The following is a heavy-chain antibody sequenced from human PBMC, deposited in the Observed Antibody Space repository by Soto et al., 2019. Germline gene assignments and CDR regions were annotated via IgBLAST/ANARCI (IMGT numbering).Heavy chain of an antibody. Sequence: SETLSLTCTVSGGSISSYYWSWIRQPPGKGLEWIGYIYYSGSTNYNPSLKSRVTISVDTSKNQFSLKLSSVTAADTAVYYCARAVRTQDRNGYYLNYWGKGNLVTVYS. CDR2: IYYSGST. V-gene: IGHV4-59*01. J-gene: IGHJ4*02. CDR1: GGSISSYY. CDR3: ARAVRTQDRNGYYLNY. D-gene: IGHD3-22*01.